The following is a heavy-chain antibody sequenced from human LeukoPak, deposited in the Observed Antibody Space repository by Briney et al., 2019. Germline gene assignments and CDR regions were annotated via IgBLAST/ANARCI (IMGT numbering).Heavy chain of an antibody. V-gene: IGHV3-9*01. CDR2: ISWNSGSI. Sequence: PGRSLRLSCAASGFTFDDYAMHWVRQAPGKGLEWVSGISWNSGSIGYADSVKGRFTISRDNAKNSLYLQMNSLRAGDTALYYCAKDPSPLVGAIDYWGQGTLVTVSS. J-gene: IGHJ4*02. CDR3: AKDPSPLVGAIDY. D-gene: IGHD1-26*01. CDR1: GFTFDDYA.